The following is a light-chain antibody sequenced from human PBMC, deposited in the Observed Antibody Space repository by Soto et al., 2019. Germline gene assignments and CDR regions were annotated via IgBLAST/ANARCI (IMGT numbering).Light chain of an antibody. Sequence: EVVMTQSPDTLSVSPGERATLSCRASQSVRSNLAWYQQKCGQAPRLLIYGASTRATGIPARFSGRGSGTEFTLTISSLQSEDFAVYYCQQYINWPPTFGQGTKVDIK. CDR2: GAS. CDR1: QSVRSN. V-gene: IGKV3-15*01. J-gene: IGKJ1*01. CDR3: QQYINWPPT.